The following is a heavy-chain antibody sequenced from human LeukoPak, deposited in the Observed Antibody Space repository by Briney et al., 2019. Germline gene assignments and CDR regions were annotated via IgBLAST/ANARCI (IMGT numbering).Heavy chain of an antibody. V-gene: IGHV4-34*01. CDR1: GGSFSGYY. CDR2: INHSGST. D-gene: IGHD2-15*01. CDR3: ARDLIGYCSGGTCSDWFDP. J-gene: IGHJ5*02. Sequence: SEILSLTCAVYGGSFSGYYWSWLRQPPEKGLEWIGEINHSGSTNYNPSLKSRVTISVDTSKNQFSLKRSSVTAADTAVYYCARDLIGYCSGGTCSDWFDPWGQGTLVTVSS.